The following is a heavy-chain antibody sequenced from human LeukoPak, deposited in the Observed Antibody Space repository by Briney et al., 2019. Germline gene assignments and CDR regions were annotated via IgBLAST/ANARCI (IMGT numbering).Heavy chain of an antibody. J-gene: IGHJ3*02. CDR3: TTNDAFDI. CDR1: GFTFSNAW. V-gene: IGHV3-15*01. Sequence: GGSLRLSCAASGFTFSNAWMNWVRQAPGKGLEWVGRIKRTADGGTPDYAAPVKGRFTISRDDSKNTLSIQMNSLKTEDTAVYYCTTNDAFDIWGQGTMVTVSS. CDR2: IKRTADGGTP.